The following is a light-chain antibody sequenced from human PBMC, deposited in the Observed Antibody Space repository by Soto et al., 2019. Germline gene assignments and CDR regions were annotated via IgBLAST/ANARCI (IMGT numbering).Light chain of an antibody. V-gene: IGKV1-5*03. J-gene: IGKJ1*01. CDR1: QTISSW. Sequence: IQMAPVPSTPASTVGGRVTIPCRASQTISSWLAWYQQKPGQAPKLLIYKASSLEGGVSSRFSGSGSGTEFTLTISSLQPDDFGTYYCQQYYRGWTFGQGTKVDIK. CDR3: QQYYRGWT. CDR2: KAS.